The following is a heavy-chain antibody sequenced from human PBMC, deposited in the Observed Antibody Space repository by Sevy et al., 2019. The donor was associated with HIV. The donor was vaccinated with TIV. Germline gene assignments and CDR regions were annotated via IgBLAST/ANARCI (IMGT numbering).Heavy chain of an antibody. D-gene: IGHD3-10*01. V-gene: IGHV4-4*07. Sequence: SETLSLTCTVSGGSISSYYWSWIRQPAGKGLEWIGRIYTSGSTNYNPSLKSRVTMSVDTSKNQFSLKLSSVTAADTAVYYCASGPLWFGESYYYGMDVWGQWTTVTVSS. CDR3: ASGPLWFGESYYYGMDV. CDR1: GGSISSYY. J-gene: IGHJ6*02. CDR2: IYTSGST.